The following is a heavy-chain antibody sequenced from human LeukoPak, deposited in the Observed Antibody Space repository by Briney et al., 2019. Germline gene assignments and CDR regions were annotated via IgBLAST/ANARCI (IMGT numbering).Heavy chain of an antibody. CDR2: INPNSGGT. CDR3: ARMGSSGYYWDY. V-gene: IGHV1-18*01. D-gene: IGHD3-22*01. CDR1: GYTFSSYT. J-gene: IGHJ4*02. Sequence: ASVKVSCKASGYTFSSYTLSWLRQAPGQGLEWMGWINPNSGGTNYAQKFQGRVTMTTDTSTSTAYMELRSLRSDDTAVYYCARMGSSGYYWDYWGQGTLVTVSS.